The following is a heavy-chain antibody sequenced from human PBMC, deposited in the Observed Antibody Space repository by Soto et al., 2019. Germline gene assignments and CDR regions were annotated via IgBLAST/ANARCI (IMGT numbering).Heavy chain of an antibody. V-gene: IGHV3-23*01. Sequence: EVQLLESGGGLVQPGGSLRLSCAASGFTFKTFAISWVRQAPGKGLEWVAAITGFGSTTYYADSLQGRFTVSRDNSNDTLYLHMDSLRADDTAVYYCAKVRPSLGGTGRGAMDVWGQGTTVTVSS. CDR2: ITGFGSTT. D-gene: IGHD3-16*01. CDR1: GFTFKTFA. J-gene: IGHJ6*02. CDR3: AKVRPSLGGTGRGAMDV.